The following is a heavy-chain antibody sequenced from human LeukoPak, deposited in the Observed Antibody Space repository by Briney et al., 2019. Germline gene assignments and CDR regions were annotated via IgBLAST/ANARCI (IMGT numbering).Heavy chain of an antibody. CDR1: GSSISSYY. CDR3: ATEIQDIAGRVY. J-gene: IGHJ4*02. V-gene: IGHV4-38-2*02. CDR2: LYHSGST. D-gene: IGHD6-6*01. Sequence: SETLSLTCTVSGSSISSYYWGWIRQAPGKGLEWIGNLYHSGSTYYNPSLKSRVSISVDTSKNQFSLNLSSVTAADTAVYYCATEIQDIAGRVYWGQGTLVTVSS.